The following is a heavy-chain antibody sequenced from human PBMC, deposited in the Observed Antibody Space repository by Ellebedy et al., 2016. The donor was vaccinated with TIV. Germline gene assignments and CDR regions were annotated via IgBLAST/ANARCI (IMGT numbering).Heavy chain of an antibody. V-gene: IGHV4-59*08. D-gene: IGHD3-16*01. CDR1: GGSIDNYY. J-gene: IGHJ5*01. Sequence: MPSETLSLTCTVSGGSIDNYYWSWIRQPPGKGLEWIGYTYFAGSTSYNPSLKSRVIISVDTSRTQFSLKLRSVTAADTAVYYCAKSLNAILYWFDSWGQGVLVTVSS. CDR2: TYFAGST. CDR3: AKSLNAILYWFDS.